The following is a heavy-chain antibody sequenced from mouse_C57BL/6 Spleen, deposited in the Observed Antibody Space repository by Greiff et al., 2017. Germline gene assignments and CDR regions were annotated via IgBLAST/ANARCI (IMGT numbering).Heavy chain of an antibody. J-gene: IGHJ4*01. CDR2: ISSGGSYT. CDR1: GFTFSSYG. V-gene: IGHV5-6*02. Sequence: DVMLVESGGDLVKPGGSLKLSCAASGFTFSSYGMSWVRQTPDKRLEWVATISSGGSYTYYPDSVKGRFTISRDNAKNTLYLQMSSLKSEDTAMYYCARHYDYPYAMDYWGQGTSVTVSS. CDR3: ARHYDYPYAMDY. D-gene: IGHD2-4*01.